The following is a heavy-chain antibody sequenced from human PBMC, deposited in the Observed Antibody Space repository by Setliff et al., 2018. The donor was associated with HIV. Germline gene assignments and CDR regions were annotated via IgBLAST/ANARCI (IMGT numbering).Heavy chain of an antibody. D-gene: IGHD3-22*01. CDR1: GFTFSSYA. CDR3: AKVESYYDSSGPDY. Sequence: GGSLRLSCAASGFTFSSYAMHWVRQAPGKGLEWVADISYAGFDGSSKYYADSVKGRFTISRDDSKNTLYLQMNSLRPEDTAVYYCAKVESYYDSSGPDYWGQGTLVTVSS. CDR2: ISYAGFDGSSK. J-gene: IGHJ4*02. V-gene: IGHV3-30*04.